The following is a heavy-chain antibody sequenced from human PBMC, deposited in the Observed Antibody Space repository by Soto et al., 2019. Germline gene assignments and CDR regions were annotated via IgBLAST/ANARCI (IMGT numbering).Heavy chain of an antibody. CDR1: GVSISSYY. J-gene: IGHJ5*02. D-gene: IGHD4-17*01. Sequence: ETLSLTCTVSGVSISSYYWSWIRQPPGKGLEWIGYIYYSGSTNYNPSLKSRVTISVDTSKNQFSLKLSSVTAADTAVYYCARRRGTNYGNNWFDPWGQGTLVTVSS. V-gene: IGHV4-59*01. CDR3: ARRRGTNYGNNWFDP. CDR2: IYYSGST.